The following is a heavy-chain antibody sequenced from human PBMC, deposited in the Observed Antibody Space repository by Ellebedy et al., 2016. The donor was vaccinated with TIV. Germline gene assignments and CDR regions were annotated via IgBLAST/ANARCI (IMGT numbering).Heavy chain of an antibody. CDR3: ARTKVRGVPGFDY. J-gene: IGHJ4*02. CDR2: IKPNSGDT. D-gene: IGHD3-10*01. V-gene: IGHV1-2*02. Sequence: ASVKVSXXASGYTVPTFYMHWVRQVPGQGPEWMGWIKPNSGDTDYAQKFQGRVTMTRDSSIGTAYMELSSLRSEDTAVYYCARTKVRGVPGFDYWGQGTLVTVSS. CDR1: GYTVPTFY.